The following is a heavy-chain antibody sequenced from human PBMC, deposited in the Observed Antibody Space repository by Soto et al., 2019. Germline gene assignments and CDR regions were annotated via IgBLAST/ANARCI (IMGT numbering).Heavy chain of an antibody. CDR1: GFTFSSNW. Sequence: EVQLVESGGGLVQPGGSLRLSCAASGFTFSSNWMHWVRQGPGKGLVWVSRIDNDGSSRDYADSVKGRFTISRDNDKNNLYLEMSSLRAEDTAVYYCATGSGWYSPDYWGQGTLVTVSS. V-gene: IGHV3-74*01. J-gene: IGHJ4*02. D-gene: IGHD6-19*01. CDR3: ATGSGWYSPDY. CDR2: IDNDGSSR.